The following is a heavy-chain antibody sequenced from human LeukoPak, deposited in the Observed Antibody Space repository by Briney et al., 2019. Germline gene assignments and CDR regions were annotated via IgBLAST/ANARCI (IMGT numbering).Heavy chain of an antibody. J-gene: IGHJ5*02. V-gene: IGHV3-73*01. CDR1: GFTFSGSA. CDR3: TRDSGTYNWLDP. Sequence: GGSLRLSCAASGFTFSGSAIHWVRQSSGKGLEWVGHIDKKDNFYATTSAASVTGRFTISRDDSKKTAYLQMNSLKTEDKALYYCTRDSGTYNWLDPWGQGTLVTVSS. CDR2: IDKKDNFYAT. D-gene: IGHD1-26*01.